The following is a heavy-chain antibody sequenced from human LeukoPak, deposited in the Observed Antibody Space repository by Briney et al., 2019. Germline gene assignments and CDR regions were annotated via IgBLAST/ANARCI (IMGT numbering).Heavy chain of an antibody. CDR1: GFIFSNYA. CDR3: ARDRSSSYDFWSGYYASYYYYGMDV. Sequence: PGGSLRLSCEASGFIFSNYAMSWIRQAPGKGLEWVTAITGSGGSTYHADSVKGRFTISRDNAKNSLYLQMNSLRAEDTAVYYCARDRSSSYDFWSGYYASYYYYGMDVWGQGTTVTVSS. D-gene: IGHD3-3*01. CDR2: ITGSGGST. J-gene: IGHJ6*02. V-gene: IGHV3-23*01.